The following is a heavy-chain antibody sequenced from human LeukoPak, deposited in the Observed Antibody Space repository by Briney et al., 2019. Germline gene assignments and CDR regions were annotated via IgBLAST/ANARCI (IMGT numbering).Heavy chain of an antibody. V-gene: IGHV3-30*04. Sequence: GGSLRLSCAASGFIFNNYAMHWVRQAPGKGLEWVAVISNDGTKKNYADSVKGRCIISRDNSKNMLYLEMNSLRAEDTAVYYCAKDLLTNYYDSSGRPWGQGTLVTVSS. D-gene: IGHD3-22*01. CDR1: GFIFNNYA. J-gene: IGHJ5*02. CDR2: ISNDGTKK. CDR3: AKDLLTNYYDSSGRP.